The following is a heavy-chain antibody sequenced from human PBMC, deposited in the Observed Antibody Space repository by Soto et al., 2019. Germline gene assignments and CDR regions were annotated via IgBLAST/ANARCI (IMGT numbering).Heavy chain of an antibody. J-gene: IGHJ6*02. D-gene: IGHD4-17*01. Sequence: ASVKVSCKASGFTFTSSAMQWVRQARGQRLEWIGWIVVGSGNTNYAQKFQERVTISKDTSKNQVVLTMTNMDPVDTGTYYCARRYADHYGEALDVWGRGTTVTVSS. CDR2: IVVGSGNT. CDR3: ARRYADHYGEALDV. V-gene: IGHV1-58*02. CDR1: GFTFTSSA.